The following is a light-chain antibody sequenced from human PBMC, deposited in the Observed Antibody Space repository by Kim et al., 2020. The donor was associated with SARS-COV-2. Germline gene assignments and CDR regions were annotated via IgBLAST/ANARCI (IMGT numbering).Light chain of an antibody. CDR2: DVS. J-gene: IGLJ3*02. V-gene: IGLV2-14*03. CDR3: SSYTSSSTRV. CDR1: SSDVGGYNY. Sequence: PASVSGSPGQSITISCTGTSSDVGGYNYVSWYQQHPGKAPKLMIYDVSNRPSGVSNRFSGSTSGNTASLTISGLQAEDEADYYCSSYTSSSTRVFGGGTQRTV.